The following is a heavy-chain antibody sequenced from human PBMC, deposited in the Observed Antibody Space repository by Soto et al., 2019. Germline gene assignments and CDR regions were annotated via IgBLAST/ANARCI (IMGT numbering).Heavy chain of an antibody. D-gene: IGHD3-22*01. CDR3: ARDAPYYYDISAYSPPGY. Sequence: QVQLLQSGAEVKKPGASVKVSCKTSGYIFTSYGISWVRQAPGQGLEWMGWISGYKGNTKEAQSFQGRVTLTTDTATTTAYMELRSLTSDDTAVYYCARDAPYYYDISAYSPPGYWGQGTLVTVSS. CDR1: GYIFTSYG. J-gene: IGHJ4*02. V-gene: IGHV1-18*01. CDR2: ISGYKGNT.